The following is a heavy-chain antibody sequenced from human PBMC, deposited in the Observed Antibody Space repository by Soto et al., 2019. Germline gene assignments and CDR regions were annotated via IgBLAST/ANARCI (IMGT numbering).Heavy chain of an antibody. D-gene: IGHD3-22*01. J-gene: IGHJ6*02. V-gene: IGHV3-30-3*01. CDR2: ISYDGSNK. Sequence: GGSLRLSCAASGFTFSSYAMHWVRQAPGKGLEWVAVISYDGSNKYYADSVKGRFTISRDNSKNTLYLQMNSLRAEDTAVYYCATGDDSSGYTYYYYYYGMDVWGQGTTVTVSS. CDR3: ATGDDSSGYTYYYYYYGMDV. CDR1: GFTFSSYA.